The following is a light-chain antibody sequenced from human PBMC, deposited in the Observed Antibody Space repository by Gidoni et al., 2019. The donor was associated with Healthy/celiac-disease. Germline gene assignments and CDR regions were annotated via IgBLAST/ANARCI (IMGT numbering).Light chain of an antibody. CDR1: QSSSSY. Sequence: DLQMTQSPSSLSASVGDRVTITCRASQSSSSYLNWYQQKPGKAPKLLIYAASSLQSGVPSRFSGSGSGTDFTLTISSLQPEDFATYYCQQSYSTPPYTFGPGTRLEIK. V-gene: IGKV1-39*01. J-gene: IGKJ2*01. CDR3: QQSYSTPPYT. CDR2: AAS.